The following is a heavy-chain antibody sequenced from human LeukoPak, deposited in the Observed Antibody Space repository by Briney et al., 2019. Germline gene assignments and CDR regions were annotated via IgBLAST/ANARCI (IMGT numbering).Heavy chain of an antibody. CDR3: ARGIPLGVAAAGPYYMDV. CDR1: GFTFSSYS. V-gene: IGHV3-21*01. D-gene: IGHD6-13*01. Sequence: GGSLRLSCAASGFTFSSYSMNWVRQAPGKGLEWVSSISSSSSYIYYADSVKGRFTISRDNAKKSLYLQMYSLRAEDTAVYYCARGIPLGVAAAGPYYMDVWGKGTTVTVSS. CDR2: ISSSSSYI. J-gene: IGHJ6*03.